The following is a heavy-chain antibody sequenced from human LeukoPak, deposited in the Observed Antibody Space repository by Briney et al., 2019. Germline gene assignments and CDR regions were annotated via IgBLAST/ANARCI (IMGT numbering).Heavy chain of an antibody. CDR1: GYSFTSYG. CDR2: ISAHNGAT. D-gene: IGHD3-10*01. V-gene: IGHV1-18*01. CDR3: ARESSAGGYQNDY. Sequence: ASVKVSCKASGYSFTSYGISWVRQAPGQGLEWMGWISAHNGATNYAQNLQGRVTMTTDTSTNTAYMEVRSLRSDDTAVYYCARESSAGGYQNDYWGQGTLVTVSS. J-gene: IGHJ4*02.